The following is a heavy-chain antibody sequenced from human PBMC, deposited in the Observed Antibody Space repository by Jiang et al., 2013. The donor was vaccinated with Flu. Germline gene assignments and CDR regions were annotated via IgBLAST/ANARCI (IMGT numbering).Heavy chain of an antibody. CDR2: FDPEDGET. CDR3: SIYYYDSSGYYYSALRDY. J-gene: IGHJ4*02. D-gene: IGHD3-22*01. V-gene: IGHV1-24*01. CDR1: GYTLTELS. Sequence: SVKVSCKVSGYTLTELSMHWVRQAPGKGLEWMGGFDPEDGETIYAQKFQGRVTMTEDTSTDTAYMELSSLRSEDTAVYYCSIYYYDSSGYYYSALRDYWGQGTLVTVSS.